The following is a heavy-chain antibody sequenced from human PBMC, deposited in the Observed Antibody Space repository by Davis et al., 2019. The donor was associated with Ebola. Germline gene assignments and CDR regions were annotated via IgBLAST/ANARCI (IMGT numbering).Heavy chain of an antibody. V-gene: IGHV1-2*04. J-gene: IGHJ6*02. CDR2: INPNSGGT. Sequence: AASVKVSCKASGYTFTGYYMHWVRQAPGQGLEWMGWINPNSGGTNYAQKFQGWVTMTRETSISTAYMELSRLRSDDTAVYYCARSGCTNGVCSAHYYYYGMDVWGQGTTVTVSS. CDR1: GYTFTGYY. CDR3: ARSGCTNGVCSAHYYYYGMDV. D-gene: IGHD2-8*01.